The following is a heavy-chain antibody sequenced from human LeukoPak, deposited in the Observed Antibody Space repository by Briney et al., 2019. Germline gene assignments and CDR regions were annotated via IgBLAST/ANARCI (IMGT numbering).Heavy chain of an antibody. J-gene: IGHJ4*02. Sequence: GGSLRLSCAASGFTFSSYAMSWVRQAPGKGLEWVSAISGSGGSTYYADSVKGRFTISRDNSKNTLYLQMSSLRAEDTAVYYCARDGGSSWYFDYWGQGTLVTVSS. CDR2: ISGSGGST. D-gene: IGHD6-13*01. CDR3: ARDGGSSWYFDY. CDR1: GFTFSSYA. V-gene: IGHV3-23*01.